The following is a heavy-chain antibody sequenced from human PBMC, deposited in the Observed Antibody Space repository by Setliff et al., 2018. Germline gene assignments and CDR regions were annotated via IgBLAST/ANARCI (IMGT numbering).Heavy chain of an antibody. J-gene: IGHJ5*02. CDR2: INHSGST. CDR3: ARAGPTVTFFRVLVISWWDP. D-gene: IGHD3-3*01. V-gene: IGHV4-34*01. CDR1: GGSFSGYY. Sequence: PSETLSLTCAVYGGSFSGYYWSWLRQPPGKGLEWIGEINHSGSTNYNPSLKSRVTISVDTSKNQFSLKLSSVTAADTATYYCARAGPTVTFFRVLVISWWDPWGQGSLVTVSS.